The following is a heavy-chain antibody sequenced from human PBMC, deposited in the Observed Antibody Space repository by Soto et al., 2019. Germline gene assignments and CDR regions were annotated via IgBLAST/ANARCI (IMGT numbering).Heavy chain of an antibody. Sequence: PGGSLRLSCAASGFTFSSYSMSWVRQAPGKGLEWVSGFRSSGDDGTTYYADSVRGRFTISRDKSKNTLYLQMNNLRTEDTAVYYCAKGALRVAVAGTFDHWGQGTLVTVSS. J-gene: IGHJ4*02. V-gene: IGHV3-23*01. CDR3: AKGALRVAVAGTFDH. CDR1: GFTFSSYS. D-gene: IGHD6-19*01. CDR2: FRSSGDDGTT.